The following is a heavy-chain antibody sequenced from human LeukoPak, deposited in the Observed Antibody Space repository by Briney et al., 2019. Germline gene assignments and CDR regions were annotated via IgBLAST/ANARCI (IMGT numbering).Heavy chain of an antibody. J-gene: IGHJ4*02. V-gene: IGHV3-74*01. CDR2: VIRDGSFT. CDR3: VRDGDDFNFDY. D-gene: IGHD5-24*01. Sequence: GGSLRLSCAASGFTFRSYWMPWVRQAPGTGLEWVSRVIRDGSFTNYADSVKGRFTISRDNAKNTLYLQMSSLRAEDTAVYFCVRDGDDFNFDYWGQGSLVTVSS. CDR1: GFTFRSYW.